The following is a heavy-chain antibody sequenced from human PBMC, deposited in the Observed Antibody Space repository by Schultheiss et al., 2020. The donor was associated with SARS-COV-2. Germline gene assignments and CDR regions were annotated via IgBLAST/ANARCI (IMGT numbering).Heavy chain of an antibody. CDR1: GGSISSYY. V-gene: IGHV4-59*12. CDR3: ARIGATVVTPGWFDP. CDR2: IYYSGST. D-gene: IGHD4-23*01. J-gene: IGHJ5*02. Sequence: SETLSLTCTVSGGSISSYYWSWIRQPPGKGLEWIGYIYYSGSTNYNPSLKSRVTMSVDTSKNQFSLKLSSVTAADTAVYYCARIGATVVTPGWFDPWGQGTLVTVSS.